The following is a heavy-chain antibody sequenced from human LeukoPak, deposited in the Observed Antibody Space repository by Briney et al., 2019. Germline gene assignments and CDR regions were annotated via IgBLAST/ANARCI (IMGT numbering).Heavy chain of an antibody. CDR2: ISYDGSNK. J-gene: IGHJ4*02. Sequence: WIRQHPGKGLEWVAVISYDGSNKYYADSVKGRFTISRDNSKNTLYLQMNSLRAEDTAVYYCARDYYARSGYYYPQLWGQGTLVTVSS. CDR3: ARDYYARSGYYYPQL. D-gene: IGHD3-22*01. V-gene: IGHV3-30-3*01.